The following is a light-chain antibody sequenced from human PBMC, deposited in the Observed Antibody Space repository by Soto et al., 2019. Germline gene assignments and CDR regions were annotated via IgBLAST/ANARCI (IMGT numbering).Light chain of an antibody. V-gene: IGLV2-14*03. J-gene: IGLJ1*01. CDR1: SRDVGAYDY. CDR3: SSYTSSSTRV. Sequence: SVVTQPASVSGAPGPSITISCPGTSRDVGAYDYVSWYQQHPDKAPKLMIYEVSNRPSGVSDRFSGSKSVNTATLTISGLQAEDEADYYCSSYTSSSTRVFGTGTKVTVL. CDR2: EVS.